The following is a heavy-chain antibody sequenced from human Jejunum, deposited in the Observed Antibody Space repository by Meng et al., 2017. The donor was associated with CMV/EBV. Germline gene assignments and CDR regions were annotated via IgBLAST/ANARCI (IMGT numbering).Heavy chain of an antibody. V-gene: IGHV1-69*13. J-gene: IGHJ4*02. CDR3: ARGRRNEPLFDY. D-gene: IGHD1-14*01. Sequence: QVQLVQSGAEVKKPGSLVKVACKTSGDSFSTQTFSWVRQAPGPGLEWMGGLIAVFDKTKAAPRFQDRVTFTADESTSTAYMELSSLTFDDTAVYFCARGRRNEPLFDYWGQGTLVTVAS. CDR1: GDSFSTQT. CDR2: LIAVFDKT.